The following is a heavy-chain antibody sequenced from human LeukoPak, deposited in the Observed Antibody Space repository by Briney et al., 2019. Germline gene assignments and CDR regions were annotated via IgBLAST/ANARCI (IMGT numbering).Heavy chain of an antibody. D-gene: IGHD2-15*01. J-gene: IGHJ3*02. CDR2: IGAYNGNT. CDR3: ARADRDAFDI. V-gene: IGHV1-18*01. CDR1: GYTFTSYG. Sequence: ASVKVSCKASGYTFTSYGISWVRQAPGQGLEWMGWIGAYNGNTNYAQKLQGRVTMTTDTSTTTAYMELRSLGSDDTAVYYCARADRDAFDIWGQGTMVTVSS.